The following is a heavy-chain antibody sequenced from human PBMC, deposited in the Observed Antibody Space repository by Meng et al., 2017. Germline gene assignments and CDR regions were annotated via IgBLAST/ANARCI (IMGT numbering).Heavy chain of an antibody. D-gene: IGHD5-24*01. Sequence: GESLKISCAASGFTFSSYAMTWVRQTEVKGLEWVSAISGSGAGIYYADSVKGRFTVSRDNSKNTVYLQMNTLRAEDTAVYYCVRNSGDGYSYDSWGQGILVAVSS. CDR1: GFTFSSYA. CDR2: ISGSGAGI. J-gene: IGHJ4*02. CDR3: VRNSGDGYSYDS. V-gene: IGHV3-23*01.